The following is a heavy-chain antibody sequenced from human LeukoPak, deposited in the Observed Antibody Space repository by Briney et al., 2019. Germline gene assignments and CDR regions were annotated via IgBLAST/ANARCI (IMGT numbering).Heavy chain of an antibody. J-gene: IGHJ5*02. V-gene: IGHV3-30*02. CDR2: IRYDGSNK. CDR3: AKDPRIPSMVRGVITRWLDP. D-gene: IGHD3-10*01. Sequence: GGSLRLSCAASGFTFSSYGMHWVRQAPGKGLEWVAFIRYDGSNKYYADSVKGRFTISRDNSKNTLYLQMNSLRAEDTAVYYCAKDPRIPSMVRGVITRWLDPWGQGTLVTVSS. CDR1: GFTFSSYG.